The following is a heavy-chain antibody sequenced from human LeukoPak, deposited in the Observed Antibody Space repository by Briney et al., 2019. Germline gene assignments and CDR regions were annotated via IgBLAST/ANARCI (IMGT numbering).Heavy chain of an antibody. J-gene: IGHJ4*02. Sequence: PSETLSLTCTVSGGSISSSSYYWGWIRQPPGKGLEWIGSIYYSGSTYYNPSLKSRVTISVDTSKNQFSLKLSSVTAADTAVYYCARVSTGSPPYWGQGILVTVSS. CDR2: IYYSGST. CDR1: GGSISSSSYY. D-gene: IGHD2-8*02. V-gene: IGHV4-39*01. CDR3: ARVSTGSPPY.